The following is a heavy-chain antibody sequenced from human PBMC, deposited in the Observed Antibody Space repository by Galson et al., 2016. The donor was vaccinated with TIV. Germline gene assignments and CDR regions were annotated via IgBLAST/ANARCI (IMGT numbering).Heavy chain of an antibody. Sequence: SVKVSCKAPGGTFRSYVVTWVRQAPGQGLEWMGGIISISGTANYAQKFQGRLTITTDESTSTSYMELTSLTSEDTAIYYCARGNPVAGRGIDYWGQGTLVTVSS. CDR2: IISISGTA. J-gene: IGHJ4*02. V-gene: IGHV1-69*05. CDR1: GGTFRSYV. CDR3: ARGNPVAGRGIDY. D-gene: IGHD6-19*01.